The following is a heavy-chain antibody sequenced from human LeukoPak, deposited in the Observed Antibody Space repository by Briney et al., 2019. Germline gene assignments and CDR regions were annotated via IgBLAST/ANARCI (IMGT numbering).Heavy chain of an antibody. CDR2: IIPILNIP. Sequence: SVKVSCKASGGTFDNSAINWVRQAPGQGLEWMGRIIPILNIPNYAQKLQGRVTIAADKSASTAYVELSSLRSDDTAVYYCAREKMEVGYYGLDVWGQGTTVTVSS. CDR3: AREKMEVGYYGLDV. V-gene: IGHV1-69*04. J-gene: IGHJ6*02. CDR1: GGTFDNSA. D-gene: IGHD1-1*01.